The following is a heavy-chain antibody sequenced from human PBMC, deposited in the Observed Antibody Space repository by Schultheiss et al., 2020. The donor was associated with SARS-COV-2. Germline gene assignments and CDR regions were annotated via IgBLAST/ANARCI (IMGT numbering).Heavy chain of an antibody. Sequence: SETLSLTCGVYGGSLSGYDWSWIRQPPGKGLEWIGEINHSGRTNYNPSLKSRVTISVDTSKNQFSLKLSSVTAADTAVYYCARGWGYCTNGVCYTFHYYDMDVWGQGTTVTVSS. CDR1: GGSLSGYD. CDR3: ARGWGYCTNGVCYTFHYYDMDV. D-gene: IGHD2-8*01. J-gene: IGHJ6*02. CDR2: INHSGRT. V-gene: IGHV4-34*01.